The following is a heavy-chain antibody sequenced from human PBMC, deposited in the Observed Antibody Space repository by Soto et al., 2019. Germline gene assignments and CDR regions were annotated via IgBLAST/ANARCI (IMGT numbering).Heavy chain of an antibody. J-gene: IGHJ4*02. CDR1: GYTFTSYA. Sequence: QVRLVQSGAEVKKPGASVKVSCKASGYTFTSYAMHWVRQAPGQRLEWMGWINAGNGNTKYSQKFQGRVTITRDTSASTAYMELSSLRSEDTAVYYCARVYGSGSYWGRGYFDYWGQGTLVTVSS. CDR3: ARVYGSGSYWGRGYFDY. V-gene: IGHV1-3*01. CDR2: INAGNGNT. D-gene: IGHD3-10*01.